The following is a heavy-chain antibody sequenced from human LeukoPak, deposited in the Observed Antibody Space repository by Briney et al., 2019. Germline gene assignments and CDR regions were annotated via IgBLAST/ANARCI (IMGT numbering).Heavy chain of an antibody. CDR1: GYSISSGYY. CDR3: ARGPYSYDSSGAFDI. Sequence: ETLSLTCTVSGYSISSGYYWGWIRQPPGKGLEWIGSMYHSGSTYYNPSLKSRVTISVDTSKNQFSLKLSSVTAADTAVYFCARGPYSYDSSGAFDIWGQGTMVTVSS. J-gene: IGHJ3*02. V-gene: IGHV4-38-2*02. D-gene: IGHD3-22*01. CDR2: MYHSGST.